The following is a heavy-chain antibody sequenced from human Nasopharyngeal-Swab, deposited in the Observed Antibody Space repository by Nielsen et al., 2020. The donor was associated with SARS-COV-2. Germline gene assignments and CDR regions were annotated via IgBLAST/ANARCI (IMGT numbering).Heavy chain of an antibody. V-gene: IGHV3-30-3*01. CDR2: ISYDGSNK. CDR1: GFTFSSYA. CDR3: APLTSSSWYL. J-gene: IGHJ4*02. D-gene: IGHD6-13*01. Sequence: GESLKISCAASGFTFSSYAMHWVRQAPGKGLEWVAVISYDGSNKYYADSVKGRFTISRDNSKNTLYLQMNSLRAEDTAVYYCAPLTSSSWYLWGQGTLVTVSS.